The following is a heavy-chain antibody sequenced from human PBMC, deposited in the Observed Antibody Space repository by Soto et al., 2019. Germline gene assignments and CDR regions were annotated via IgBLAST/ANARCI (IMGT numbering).Heavy chain of an antibody. CDR3: ARVPRSYSSGWYEYYYYGMDV. V-gene: IGHV1-69*06. J-gene: IGHJ6*02. Sequence: QVQLVQSGAEVKKPGSSVKVSCKASGGTFSSYAISWVRQAPGQGLEWMGGIIPIFGTANYAQKFQGRVTITADKSTSTAYMELSSLRSEDTAVYYCARVPRSYSSGWYEYYYYGMDVWGQGTTVTVSS. CDR1: GGTFSSYA. CDR2: IIPIFGTA. D-gene: IGHD6-19*01.